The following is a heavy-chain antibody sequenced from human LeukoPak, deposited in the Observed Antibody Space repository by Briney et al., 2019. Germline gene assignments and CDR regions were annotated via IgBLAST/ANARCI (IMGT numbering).Heavy chain of an antibody. CDR3: ARGYSYGIDY. J-gene: IGHJ4*02. Sequence: GGSLRLSCAASGFTFSSYTMHWVRQAPGKGLEYVSAISSNGGSTYYADSVKGRFTISRDNPKNTLYLQMGSLRAEDMAVYYCARGYSYGIDYWGQGTLVTVSS. CDR2: ISSNGGST. CDR1: GFTFSSYT. D-gene: IGHD5-18*01. V-gene: IGHV3-64*02.